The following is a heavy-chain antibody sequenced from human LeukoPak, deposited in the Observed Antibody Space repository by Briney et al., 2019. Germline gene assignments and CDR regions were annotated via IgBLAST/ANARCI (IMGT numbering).Heavy chain of an antibody. D-gene: IGHD3-9*01. CDR2: SNHSGST. CDR3: ARGGRVLRYFDWLLHDNWFDP. V-gene: IGHV4-34*01. CDR1: GGSFSGYY. Sequence: SETLSLTCAVYGGSFSGYYWSWIREPPGKGLEWSGESNHSGSTNYNPSLKSRVTISVDTSKNQFSLKLSSVTAADTAVYYCARGGRVLRYFDWLLHDNWFDPWGQGTLVTVSS. J-gene: IGHJ5*02.